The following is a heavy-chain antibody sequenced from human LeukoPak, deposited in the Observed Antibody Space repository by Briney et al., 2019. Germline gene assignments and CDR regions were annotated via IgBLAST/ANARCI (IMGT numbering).Heavy chain of an antibody. J-gene: IGHJ4*02. V-gene: IGHV1-18*01. D-gene: IGHD2-8*02. CDR3: ARESTGGSLEIDY. CDR1: GYTFNTYG. CDR2: ISAYNGDT. Sequence: GASVTVSFKASGYTFNTYGIIWVRQAPGQGLEWMGWISAYNGDTTYAQKLQGRVTLTTDASTSTAYMELRSLRSDDTAVYYCARESTGGSLEIDYWGQGTLVSVSS.